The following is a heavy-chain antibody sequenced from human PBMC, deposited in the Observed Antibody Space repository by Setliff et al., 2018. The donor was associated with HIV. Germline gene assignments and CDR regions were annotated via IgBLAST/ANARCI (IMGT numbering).Heavy chain of an antibody. CDR1: GGSISSGTYY. V-gene: IGHV4-61*09. CDR3: ARFGAARLFDY. Sequence: SETRSLTCTVSGGSISSGTYYWSWIRQPAGKGLEWLGHIYASGRTNYSPSLMSRITISVDTSRNQFSLKLSSVTAADTAVYYCARFGAARLFDYWGQGTLVTVSS. D-gene: IGHD6-6*01. CDR2: IYASGRT. J-gene: IGHJ4*02.